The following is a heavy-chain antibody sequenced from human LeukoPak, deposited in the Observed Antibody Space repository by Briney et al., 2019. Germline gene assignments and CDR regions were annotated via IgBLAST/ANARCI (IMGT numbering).Heavy chain of an antibody. V-gene: IGHV3-23*01. D-gene: IGHD3-3*01. Sequence: GGSLRLSCAASGFTFSSYAMNWVRQAPGKGLEWVSAISGSGGSTYYADSVKGRFTISRDNAKNSLYLQMNSLRAEDTAVYYCARDSAGVVSGAFDIWGQGTMVTVSS. J-gene: IGHJ3*02. CDR1: GFTFSSYA. CDR3: ARDSAGVVSGAFDI. CDR2: ISGSGGST.